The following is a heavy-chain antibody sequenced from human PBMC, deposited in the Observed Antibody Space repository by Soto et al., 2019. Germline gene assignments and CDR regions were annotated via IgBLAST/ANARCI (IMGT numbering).Heavy chain of an antibody. D-gene: IGHD3-16*01. J-gene: IGHJ5*02. Sequence: PXGSLRLSCAASGFTFSSYAMSWVRQAPGKGLEWVSAISGSGGSTYYADSVKGRFTISRDNSKNTLYLQMNSLGAEDTAVYYCASSRGTASRFGGGFDHWGQGTLVTVSS. CDR2: ISGSGGST. CDR1: GFTFSSYA. CDR3: ASSRGTASRFGGGFDH. V-gene: IGHV3-23*01.